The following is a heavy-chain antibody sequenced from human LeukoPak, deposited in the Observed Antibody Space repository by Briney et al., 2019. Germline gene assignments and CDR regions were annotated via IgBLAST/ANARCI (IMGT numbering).Heavy chain of an antibody. V-gene: IGHV4-34*01. Sequence: SETLSLTXAVYGGSFSGYYWSWIRQPPGKGLEWIGEINHSGSTNYNPSLKSRVTISVDTSKNQFSLKLSSVTAADTAVYYCARRGARRVYYYDSSGRSSSFDYWGQGTLVTVSS. J-gene: IGHJ4*02. CDR1: GGSFSGYY. CDR2: INHSGST. CDR3: ARRGARRVYYYDSSGRSSSFDY. D-gene: IGHD3-22*01.